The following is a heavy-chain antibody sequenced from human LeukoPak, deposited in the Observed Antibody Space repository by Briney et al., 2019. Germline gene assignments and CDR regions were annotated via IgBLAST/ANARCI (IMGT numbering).Heavy chain of an antibody. CDR1: GGSISSGGYY. CDR2: IYYSGST. J-gene: IGHJ3*02. D-gene: IGHD3-9*01. V-gene: IGHV4-31*03. CDR3: ATRYPKNAFDI. Sequence: SETLSLTCIVSGGSISSGGYYWSWIRQHPGKGLEWIGYIYYSGSTYYNPSLKSRVTISVDTSKNQFSLKLSSVTAADTAVYYCATRYPKNAFDIWGQGTMVTVSS.